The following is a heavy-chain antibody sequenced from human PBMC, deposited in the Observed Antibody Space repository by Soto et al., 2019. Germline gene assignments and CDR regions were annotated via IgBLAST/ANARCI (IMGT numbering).Heavy chain of an antibody. V-gene: IGHV3-30*18. CDR1: GFSFSSYG. CDR3: ANTTERGKWSFEV. J-gene: IGHJ2*01. D-gene: IGHD2-15*01. CDR2: ISSGASEK. Sequence: QVHLVGSGGGVVQPGRSLRLSCAASGFSFSSYGMHWVRQTPDKGLEWVAAISSGASEKYYSDSVRGRFTISRDNSKNTLYLEVNSLSNEETAMDYCANTTERGKWSFEVWGRGTQVTVS.